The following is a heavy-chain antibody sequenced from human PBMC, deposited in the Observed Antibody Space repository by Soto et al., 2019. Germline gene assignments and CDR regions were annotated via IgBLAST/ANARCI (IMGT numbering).Heavy chain of an antibody. V-gene: IGHV3-11*04. CDR1: RFTFSDYY. D-gene: IGHD5-18*01. J-gene: IGHJ4*02. CDR2: ISSSGTGI. CDR3: ARENSVQAWLHHFDH. Sequence: GGSLRLSCAASRFTFSDYYMIWIRQAPGKGLEWVSYISSSGTGIYYGDSVKGRFTISRDNAKNSLSLQMNNLRAEDTAVYYCARENSVQAWLHHFDHWGLGTLVTVSS.